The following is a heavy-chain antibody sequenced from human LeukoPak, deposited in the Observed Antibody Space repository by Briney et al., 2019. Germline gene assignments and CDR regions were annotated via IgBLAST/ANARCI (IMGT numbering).Heavy chain of an antibody. CDR1: GGTFSSYV. V-gene: IGHV1-69*04. Sequence: SVKVSCKASGGTFSSYVISWVRQAPGQGLEWMGRIIPILGIANYAQKFQGRVTITADKSTSTAYMELSSLRSEDTAVYYCASPPANYYDSRDYFDYWGQGTLVTVSS. D-gene: IGHD3-22*01. J-gene: IGHJ4*02. CDR2: IIPILGIA. CDR3: ASPPANYYDSRDYFDY.